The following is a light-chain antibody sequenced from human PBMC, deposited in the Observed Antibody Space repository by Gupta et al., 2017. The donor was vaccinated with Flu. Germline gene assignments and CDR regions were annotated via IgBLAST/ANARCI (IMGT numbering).Light chain of an antibody. V-gene: IGLV2-14*03. CDR3: SSYSSTSALVV. CDR1: STDIGGHEY. Sequence: SALLQPASEAAAPGQSTTISCTGTSTDIGGHEYVSWSQQHPGKAPKLIIYDVSNRPSGVSRRFSGSKSGNTASLTISGLQAEDEADYYCSSYSSTSALVVFGGGTRLTVL. CDR2: DVS. J-gene: IGLJ2*01.